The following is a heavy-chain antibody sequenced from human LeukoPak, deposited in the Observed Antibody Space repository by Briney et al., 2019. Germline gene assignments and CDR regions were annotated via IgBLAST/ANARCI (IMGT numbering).Heavy chain of an antibody. CDR2: ISYDGSNK. Sequence: GGSLRLSCAASGFTFSSYGMHWVRQAPGKGLEWVAVISYDGSNKYYADSVKGRFTISRDNSKNTLYLQMNSLRAEDTAVYYCAKDSSGWHALLPYWGQGTLVTVSS. D-gene: IGHD6-19*01. J-gene: IGHJ4*02. CDR1: GFTFSSYG. V-gene: IGHV3-30*18. CDR3: AKDSSGWHALLPY.